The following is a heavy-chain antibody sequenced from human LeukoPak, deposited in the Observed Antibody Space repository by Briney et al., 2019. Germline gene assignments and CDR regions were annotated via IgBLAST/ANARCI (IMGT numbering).Heavy chain of an antibody. Sequence: SETLSLTCTVSGGSISSYYWSWIRQPPGKGLEWIGYTYYSGSTNYNPSLKSRVSISVDTSKNQFSLKLTSVTTADTAVYYCTRGTAVYGGNSPYYFDYWGQGTLVTVSS. CDR3: TRGTAVYGGNSPYYFDY. V-gene: IGHV4-59*01. CDR1: GGSISSYY. J-gene: IGHJ4*02. CDR2: TYYSGST. D-gene: IGHD4-23*01.